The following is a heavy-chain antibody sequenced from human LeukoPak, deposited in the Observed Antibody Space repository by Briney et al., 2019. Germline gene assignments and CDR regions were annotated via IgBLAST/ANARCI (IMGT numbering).Heavy chain of an antibody. D-gene: IGHD6-19*01. Sequence: PSETLSLTCTVSGDSISTYYWSWVRQPAGKGLEWIGRIYTSGNTNYNPSLKSRVTMSVDTSKNQFSLKLSSVTAADTAVYYCAREAPSGWLNYWGQGTLVTVSS. J-gene: IGHJ4*02. CDR2: IYTSGNT. CDR3: AREAPSGWLNY. V-gene: IGHV4-4*07. CDR1: GDSISTYY.